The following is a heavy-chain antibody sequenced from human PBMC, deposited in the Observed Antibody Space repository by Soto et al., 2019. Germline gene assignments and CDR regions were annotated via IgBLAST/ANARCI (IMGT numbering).Heavy chain of an antibody. J-gene: IGHJ4*02. V-gene: IGHV3-33*01. CDR3: ARSIVVVTALDY. Sequence: GGALRLSCAASGFTFNSHGMHRGRPAPGKGLEWVAVIWYDGSNKYYADSVKGRFTISRDNSKNTLYLQMNSLRAEDTAVYYCARSIVVVTALDYWGQGTLVTVSS. CDR2: IWYDGSNK. D-gene: IGHD2-21*02. CDR1: GFTFNSHG.